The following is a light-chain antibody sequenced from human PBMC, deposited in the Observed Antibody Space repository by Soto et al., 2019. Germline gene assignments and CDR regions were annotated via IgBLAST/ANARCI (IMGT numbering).Light chain of an antibody. CDR2: DAS. J-gene: IGKJ1*01. V-gene: IGKV1-5*01. Sequence: DIQMTQSPSTLSASVRARVTITGPASQSISSWLAWYQQKPGKAPKLLIYDASSLESGVPSRFSGSGSGTEFTLTISSLQPDDFATYYCQQYNSYSQTFGQGTKVDIK. CDR3: QQYNSYSQT. CDR1: QSISSW.